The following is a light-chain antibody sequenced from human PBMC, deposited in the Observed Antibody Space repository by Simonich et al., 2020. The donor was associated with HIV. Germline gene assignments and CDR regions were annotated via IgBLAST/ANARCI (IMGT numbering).Light chain of an antibody. V-gene: IGKV4-1*01. CDR3: QQYYDTPYT. CDR2: WAS. J-gene: IGKJ2*01. Sequence: DIVMTQSPDSLAVSLGERATFNCKSSRSVLYSSNNKNYLAWYQQKPGQPPKLLIYWASTRESGVPDRFSASGSGTDFTLTISSLQAEDVAIYYCQQYYDTPYTFGQGTKLEIK. CDR1: RSVLYSSNNKNY.